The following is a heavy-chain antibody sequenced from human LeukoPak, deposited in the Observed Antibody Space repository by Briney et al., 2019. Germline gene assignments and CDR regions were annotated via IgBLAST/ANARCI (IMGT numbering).Heavy chain of an antibody. D-gene: IGHD2-15*01. Sequence: GGSLRLSCAASGFTFSSYAMSWVRQAPGKGLEWVSYVSSSGSTIYYADSVKGRFTISRDNAKNSLYLQMISLRAEDTAVYYCASYCSGGSCYDAFDIWGQGTMVTVSS. CDR2: VSSSGSTI. CDR1: GFTFSSYA. V-gene: IGHV3-48*04. CDR3: ASYCSGGSCYDAFDI. J-gene: IGHJ3*02.